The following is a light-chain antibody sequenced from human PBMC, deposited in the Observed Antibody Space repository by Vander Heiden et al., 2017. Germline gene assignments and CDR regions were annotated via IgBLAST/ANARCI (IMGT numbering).Light chain of an antibody. CDR1: QRVTTRY. CDR2: GAS. V-gene: IGKV3-20*01. J-gene: IGKJ2*01. CDR3: QQYHTSPPYT. Sequence: DIVLTQSPGTRALSPEGRATLSGRASQRVTTRYLAWYQQKPGQAPRLLIYGASSRATGIPDRFSGSGSGTDFTLTISRLEPEDFAVYYCQQYHTSPPYTFGQGIKLEIK.